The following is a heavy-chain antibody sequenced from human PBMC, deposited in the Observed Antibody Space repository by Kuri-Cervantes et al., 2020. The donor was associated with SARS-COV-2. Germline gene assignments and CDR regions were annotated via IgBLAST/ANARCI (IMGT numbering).Heavy chain of an antibody. D-gene: IGHD4-17*01. V-gene: IGHV1-8*02. CDR1: GYTFRNND. CDR2: MNPDTGNS. Sequence: ASVKVSCKASGYTFRNNDINWVRQASGQGLEWMGWMNPDTGNSGYAQKFRGRVTMTRDTSMTTAYMELSSLRSEDTAVYYCARGLRRRYFDLWGRGTLVTVSS. CDR3: ARGLRRRYFDL. J-gene: IGHJ2*01.